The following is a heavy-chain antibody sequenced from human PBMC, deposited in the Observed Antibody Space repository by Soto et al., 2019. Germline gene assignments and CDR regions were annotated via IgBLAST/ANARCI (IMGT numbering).Heavy chain of an antibody. Sequence: QVQLVQSGAEVKKPGSSVKVSCKASGGTFSSYAISWVRQAPGQGLEWMGGIIPIFGTANYAQKFQGRVTITADESTSTADMELSSLRSEDTAVYYCAREGLHSGSSAQAFDIWGQGTMVTVSS. V-gene: IGHV1-69*01. CDR2: IIPIFGTA. D-gene: IGHD1-26*01. CDR1: GGTFSSYA. CDR3: AREGLHSGSSAQAFDI. J-gene: IGHJ3*02.